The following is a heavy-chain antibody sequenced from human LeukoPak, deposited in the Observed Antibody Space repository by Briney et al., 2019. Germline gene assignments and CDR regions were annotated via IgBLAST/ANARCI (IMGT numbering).Heavy chain of an antibody. J-gene: IGHJ4*02. D-gene: IGHD1/OR15-1a*01. CDR1: GFTFTDYP. CDR2: IRTTAEGANFA. V-gene: IGHV3-48*02. Sequence: ALGSLRLSCATSGFTFTDYPMNWVRQTPGKGLEWVSNIRTTAEGANFAYDADSVKGRVTISRDDAKNTLYLHMNSLRDDDTAVYYCATDQQYAFDYWGQGILVTVSS. CDR3: ATDQQYAFDY.